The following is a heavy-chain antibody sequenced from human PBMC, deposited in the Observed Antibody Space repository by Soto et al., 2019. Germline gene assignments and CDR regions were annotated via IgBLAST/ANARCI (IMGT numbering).Heavy chain of an antibody. D-gene: IGHD2-2*01. J-gene: IGHJ4*02. CDR2: ISAYNGNT. CDR3: ARPGFCSRTDCSDFDY. CDR1: GYTVTSYG. V-gene: IGHV1-18*01. Sequence: GASVKVSCKASGYTVTSYGISWVRQAPGQGLEWMGWISAYNGNTNYAQKLQGRVTMTTDTSTSTAYMELRSLRSDDTAMYYCARPGFCSRTDCSDFDYWGQGTQVTVSS.